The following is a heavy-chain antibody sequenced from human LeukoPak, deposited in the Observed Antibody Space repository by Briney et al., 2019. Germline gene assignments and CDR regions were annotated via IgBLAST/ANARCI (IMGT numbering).Heavy chain of an antibody. J-gene: IGHJ6*03. CDR1: GYTFTGYY. V-gene: IGHV1-46*01. D-gene: IGHD4-17*01. Sequence: GASVKVSCKASGYTFTGYYMHWVRQAPGQGLEWMGIINPSGGSTNYAQKFQGRVTMTRDMSTSTVYMELSSLRSEDTAVYYCARGTTVTTLWYYYYYMDVWGKGTTVTVSS. CDR3: ARGTTVTTLWYYYYYMDV. CDR2: INPSGGST.